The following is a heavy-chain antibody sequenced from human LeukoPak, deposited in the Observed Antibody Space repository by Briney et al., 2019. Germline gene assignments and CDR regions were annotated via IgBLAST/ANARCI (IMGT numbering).Heavy chain of an antibody. CDR2: IYYSGST. CDR1: GGSISSGGYY. D-gene: IGHD1-26*01. CDR3: ARENSGSYREFDY. Sequence: SQTLSLTCTVSGGSISSGGYYWSWIRQHPGKGLEWIGYIYYSGSTYYNPSLKSRVTMSVDTSKNQFSLKLSSETAADTAVYYCARENSGSYREFDYWGQGTLVTVSS. V-gene: IGHV4-31*03. J-gene: IGHJ4*02.